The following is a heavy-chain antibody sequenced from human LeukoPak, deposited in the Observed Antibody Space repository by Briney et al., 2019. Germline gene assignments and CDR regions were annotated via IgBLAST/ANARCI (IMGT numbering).Heavy chain of an antibody. CDR3: ARDYLVPSGGGYAFDI. J-gene: IGHJ3*02. D-gene: IGHD1-26*01. CDR1: GFTFSSSG. Sequence: GGSLRLFCAASGFTFSSSGMGWVRQAPGKGLEWVAVISKDGSRKFYADFVKGRFTISRDNSKHTVHLQMNSLRGEDTAVYFCARDYLVPSGGGYAFDIWGQGTMVTVSS. V-gene: IGHV3-30*03. CDR2: ISKDGSRK.